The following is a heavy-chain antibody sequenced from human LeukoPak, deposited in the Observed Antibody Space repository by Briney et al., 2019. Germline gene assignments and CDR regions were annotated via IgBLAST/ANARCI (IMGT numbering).Heavy chain of an antibody. J-gene: IGHJ4*02. CDR1: GFTFSSYS. CDR2: ISSSSSTI. Sequence: GGSLGLSCAASGFTFSSYSMNWVRQAPGKGLEWVSYISSSSSTIYYADSVKGRFTISRDNAKNSLYLQMNSLRAEDTAVYYCARFRVRGVIKGFDYWGQGTLVTVSS. CDR3: ARFRVRGVIKGFDY. V-gene: IGHV3-48*01. D-gene: IGHD3-10*01.